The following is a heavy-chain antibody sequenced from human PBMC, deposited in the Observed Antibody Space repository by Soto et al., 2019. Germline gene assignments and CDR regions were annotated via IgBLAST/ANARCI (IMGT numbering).Heavy chain of an antibody. CDR2: IRTSSGYI. Sequence: PGGSLRLSCAASGFNFNNFGMNWFRQAPGKGLEWVLSIRTSSGYIYYAESVKGRFTISRDNAKKSLYLEMNRLGVEDTAVYYCARDRAPFCGGDCGLVDVWGQGTSVTVSS. D-gene: IGHD2-21*02. CDR1: GFNFNNFG. CDR3: ARDRAPFCGGDCGLVDV. J-gene: IGHJ6*02. V-gene: IGHV3-21*01.